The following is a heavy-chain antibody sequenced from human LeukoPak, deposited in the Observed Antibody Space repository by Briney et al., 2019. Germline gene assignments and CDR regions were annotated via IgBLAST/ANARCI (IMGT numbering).Heavy chain of an antibody. CDR1: GYTFTGYY. V-gene: IGHV1-2*02. Sequence: ASVKVSCKASGYTFTGYYMHWVRQAPGQGLEWMGWINPNSGGTNYAQKLQGRVTMTTDTSTSTAYMELRSLRSDDTAVYYCARGAGDYGDYVFDYWGQGTLVTVSS. CDR3: ARGAGDYGDYVFDY. D-gene: IGHD4-17*01. CDR2: INPNSGGT. J-gene: IGHJ4*02.